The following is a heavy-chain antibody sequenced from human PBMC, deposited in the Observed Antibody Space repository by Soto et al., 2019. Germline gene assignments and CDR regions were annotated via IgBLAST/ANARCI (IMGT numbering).Heavy chain of an antibody. CDR3: ARENWGSGWFDP. CDR1: GYTFTGYY. Sequence: ASVKVSCKASGYTFTGYYMHWVRQAPGQGLEWMGWINPNSGGTNYAQKFQGRVTMTRDTSISTAYMELSRLRSDDTAVYYCARENWGSGWFDPWGQGTLVTVSS. D-gene: IGHD7-27*01. CDR2: INPNSGGT. V-gene: IGHV1-2*02. J-gene: IGHJ5*02.